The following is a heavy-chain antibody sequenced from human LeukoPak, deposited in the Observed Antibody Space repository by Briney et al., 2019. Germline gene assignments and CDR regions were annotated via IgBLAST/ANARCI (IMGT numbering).Heavy chain of an antibody. CDR1: GFTFSSYS. Sequence: GGSLRLSCAASGFTFSSYSMNWVRQAPGKGVEWVSYISSSSSTIYYADSVKGRFTISRDNAKNSLYLQMNSLRDEDTAVYYCARSMVRGGYAFDIWGQGTMVTVSS. V-gene: IGHV3-48*02. CDR3: ARSMVRGGYAFDI. CDR2: ISSSSSTI. J-gene: IGHJ3*02. D-gene: IGHD3-10*01.